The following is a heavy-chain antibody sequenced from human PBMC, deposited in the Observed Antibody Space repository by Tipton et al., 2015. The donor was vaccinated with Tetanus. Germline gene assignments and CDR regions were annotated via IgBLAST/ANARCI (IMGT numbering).Heavy chain of an antibody. CDR2: ISSSGST. CDR1: GGSLRSGDHY. CDR3: ARANFD. Sequence: TLSLTCTVSGGSLRSGDHYWSWIRQPPGKGLEWLAYISSSGSTNSNYSLKSRITISRDTSKNQFSLKLASVTAADTAVYFCARANFD. J-gene: IGHJ2*01. V-gene: IGHV4-61*08.